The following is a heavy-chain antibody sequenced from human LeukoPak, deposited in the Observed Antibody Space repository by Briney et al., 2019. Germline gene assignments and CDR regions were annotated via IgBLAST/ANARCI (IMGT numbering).Heavy chain of an antibody. J-gene: IGHJ6*03. CDR2: IYHSGST. CDR3: ARNYYYCYMDV. V-gene: IGHV4-38-2*02. CDR1: GYSISSGYY. Sequence: PSETLSLTCTVSGYSISSGYYWGWIRQPPGKWLEWIGSIYHSGSTYYNPSLKSRVTISVDTSKNQFSLKLSSVTAADTAVYYCARNYYYCYMDVWGKGTTVTVSS.